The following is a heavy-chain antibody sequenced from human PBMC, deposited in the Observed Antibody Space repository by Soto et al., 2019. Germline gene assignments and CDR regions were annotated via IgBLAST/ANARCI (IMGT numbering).Heavy chain of an antibody. Sequence: ASVKCSLKASGYTFRSYVISWVRQAPGQVLDWVGWISAYNGDTHYAPKFQDRITLTIETSTDTAYMELRSLRLDDTAVYYCARDWSRYYDNIGRIWLSWAQGILVTVSS. CDR2: ISAYNGDT. CDR1: GYTFRSYV. V-gene: IGHV1-18*04. J-gene: IGHJ5*02. D-gene: IGHD3-22*01. CDR3: ARDWSRYYDNIGRIWLS.